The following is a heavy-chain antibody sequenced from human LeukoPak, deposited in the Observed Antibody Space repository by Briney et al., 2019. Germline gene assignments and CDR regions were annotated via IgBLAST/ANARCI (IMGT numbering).Heavy chain of an antibody. CDR1: GGSISSYH. CDR3: ARENSSGYYPSGYYYYYMDV. V-gene: IGHV4-59*01. J-gene: IGHJ6*03. CDR2: IYCSGST. Sequence: AHTLALPYTFSGGSISSYHWSWIRQPPGRGLEGMGYIYCSGSTNYNPSLKSRVTISVDTSKNQFSLKLSSVTAADTAVYYCARENSSGYYPSGYYYYYMDVWGKGTTVTISS. D-gene: IGHD3-22*01.